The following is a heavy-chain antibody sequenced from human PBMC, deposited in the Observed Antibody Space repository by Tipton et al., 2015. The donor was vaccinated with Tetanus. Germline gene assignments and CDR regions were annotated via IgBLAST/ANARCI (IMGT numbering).Heavy chain of an antibody. V-gene: IGHV4-39*01. CDR3: ARRGGDFLTGYYDS. J-gene: IGHJ4*02. D-gene: IGHD3-9*01. Sequence: TLSLTCTVSGGSISSSNYYWGWIRQPPGKGLEWIGKIYYSGSTSYNPSLKSRVTISVDTSKNQFSLELNSVTAADTAVYYCARRGGDFLTGYYDSWGQGTLVTVSS. CDR1: GGSISSSNYY. CDR2: IYYSGST.